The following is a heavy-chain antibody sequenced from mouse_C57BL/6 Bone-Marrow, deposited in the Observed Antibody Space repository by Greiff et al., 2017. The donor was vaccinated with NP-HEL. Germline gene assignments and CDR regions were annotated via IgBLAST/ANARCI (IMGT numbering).Heavy chain of an antibody. CDR1: GYTFTSYW. V-gene: IGHV1-59*01. J-gene: IGHJ2*01. CDR2: IDPSDSYT. Sequence: VQLQQPGAELVRPGTSVKLSCKASGYTFTSYWMHWVKQRPGQGLEWIGVIDPSDSYTNYNQKFKGKATLTVDTSSSTAYMQLSSLTSEDSAVYYCASRLLINYWGQGTTLTVSS. CDR3: ASRLLINY.